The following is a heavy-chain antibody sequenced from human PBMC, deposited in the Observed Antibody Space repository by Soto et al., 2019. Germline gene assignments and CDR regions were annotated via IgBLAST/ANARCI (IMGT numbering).Heavy chain of an antibody. Sequence: CAWIRQPPGKGLEWIGSMYFIGTTYYNSSLKNRVLISSDMSKNHFSLRLISLTAADTSVYSCAHRDSRYYDYWRQGALVT. V-gene: IGHV4-39*02. CDR2: MYFIGTT. CDR3: AHRDSRYYDY. J-gene: IGHJ4*02. D-gene: IGHD2-21*01.